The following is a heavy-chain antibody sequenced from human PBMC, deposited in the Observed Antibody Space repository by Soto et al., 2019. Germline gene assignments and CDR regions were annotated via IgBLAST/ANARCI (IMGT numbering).Heavy chain of an antibody. CDR2: IIPFHGKT. D-gene: IGHD4-4*01. CDR1: GGTFSSYT. V-gene: IGHV1-18*01. Sequence: GASVKVSCKASGGTFSSYTISWVRQAPGQGLEWMGWIIPFHGKTNYAQKFQGRVTMTTDTSTSTAYMELRSLRSDDTAVYYCARLMTTVTTYYYYYYMDVWGKGTTVTVSS. CDR3: ARLMTTVTTYYYYYYMDV. J-gene: IGHJ6*03.